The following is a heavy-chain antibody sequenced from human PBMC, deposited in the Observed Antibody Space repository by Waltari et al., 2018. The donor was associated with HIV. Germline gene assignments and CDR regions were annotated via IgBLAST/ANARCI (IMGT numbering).Heavy chain of an antibody. V-gene: IGHV1-69*13. CDR2: YIPLLRTT. J-gene: IGHJ6*02. CDR1: GGSFGNNV. CDR3: ARDLAVFGVVAPSYGMDV. D-gene: IGHD3-3*01. Sequence: QVQLVQSGAEVKTPGSSVKVSCKASGGSFGNNVINWLRQAPGHGLEWMGGYIPLLRTTKVAQKFEGRVTIAADDSTSTVYVEVSSLRYEDTALYYCARDLAVFGVVAPSYGMDVWGQGTTVTVSS.